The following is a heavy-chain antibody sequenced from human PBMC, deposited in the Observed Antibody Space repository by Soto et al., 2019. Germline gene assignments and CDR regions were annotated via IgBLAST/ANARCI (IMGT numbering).Heavy chain of an antibody. V-gene: IGHV3-23*01. Sequence: EVQLLESGGGLVQPGGSLRLSCAASGFTFSTYAMTWVRQAPGKGLEWVSSVTNSGSNKYHADYMKGRFTFSRYNSKNMLFLQMNSMRAEDTALYYCAKDLAATATGDSFDIWGQGTMVTVSS. CDR1: GFTFSTYA. CDR2: VTNSGSNK. J-gene: IGHJ3*02. D-gene: IGHD1-1*01. CDR3: AKDLAATATGDSFDI.